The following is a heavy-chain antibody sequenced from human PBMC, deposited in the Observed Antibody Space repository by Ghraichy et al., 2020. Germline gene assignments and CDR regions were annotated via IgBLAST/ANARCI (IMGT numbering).Heavy chain of an antibody. CDR2: IYYSGST. CDR3: ARGADDRGWLPPPSPYYYYYYMDV. D-gene: IGHD3-22*01. V-gene: IGHV4-59*01. Sequence: SETLSLTCTVSGGSISSYYWSWIRQPPGKGLEWIGYIYYSGSTNYNPSLKSRVTISVDTSKNQFSLKLSSVTAADTAVYYCARGADDRGWLPPPSPYYYYYYMDVWGKGTTVTVSS. CDR1: GGSISSYY. J-gene: IGHJ6*03.